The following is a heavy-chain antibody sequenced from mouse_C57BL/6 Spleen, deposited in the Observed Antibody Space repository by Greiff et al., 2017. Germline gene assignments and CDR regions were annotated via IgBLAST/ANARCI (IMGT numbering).Heavy chain of an antibody. V-gene: IGHV1-66*01. Sequence: QVQLQQSGPELVKPGASVKISCKASGYSFTSYYIHWVKQRPGQGLEWIGWIYPGSGNTKYNEKFKGKATLTADTSSSTAYMQLSSLTSEDSAVYYCAREPSPGSFDVWGTGTTVTVSS. J-gene: IGHJ1*03. CDR1: GYSFTSYY. CDR3: AREPSPGSFDV. CDR2: IYPGSGNT.